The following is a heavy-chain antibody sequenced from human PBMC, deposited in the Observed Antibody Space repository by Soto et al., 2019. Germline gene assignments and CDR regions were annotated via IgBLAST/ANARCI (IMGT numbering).Heavy chain of an antibody. CDR3: ARDLRFGELPGYYYYGMDV. Sequence: SETLSLTCAVYGGSFSGYYWSWIRQPPGKGLEWIGEINHSGSTNYNPSLKSRVTISVDTSKNQFSLKLSSVTAADTAVYYCARDLRFGELPGYYYYGMDVWGQGTTVTVPS. J-gene: IGHJ6*02. CDR1: GGSFSGYY. V-gene: IGHV4-34*01. D-gene: IGHD3-10*01. CDR2: INHSGST.